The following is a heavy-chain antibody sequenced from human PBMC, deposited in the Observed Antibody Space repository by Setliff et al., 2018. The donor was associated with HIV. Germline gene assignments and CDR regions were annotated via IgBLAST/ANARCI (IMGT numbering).Heavy chain of an antibody. CDR3: ARGRTYYDFWSGQDYYYYMDL. Sequence: PSETLSLTCAVYGGSFSAYHWSWIRQTPGKGLEWLGEINHSGSTNYNPSLKSRVTISVDTSKNQFSLKLSSVTAADTAVYYCARGRTYYDFWSGQDYYYYMDLWGGGTTVTVSS. J-gene: IGHJ6*03. CDR1: GGSFSAYH. CDR2: INHSGST. D-gene: IGHD3-3*01. V-gene: IGHV4-34*01.